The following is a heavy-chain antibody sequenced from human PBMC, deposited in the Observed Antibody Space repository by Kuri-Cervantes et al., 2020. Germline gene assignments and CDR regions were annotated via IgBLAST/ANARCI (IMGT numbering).Heavy chain of an antibody. CDR1: GFTFSNYW. CDR2: INTDGSYR. V-gene: IGHV3-74*01. Sequence: GESLKISCAASGFTFSNYWMHWVRQAPGKGLVWVARINTDGSYRNYTDSVKGRFTISRDNSKNTLYLQMNSLRAEDTAVYYCARKDGAVAGTGGGFDYWGQGTLVTVSS. D-gene: IGHD6-19*01. CDR3: ARKDGAVAGTGGGFDY. J-gene: IGHJ4*02.